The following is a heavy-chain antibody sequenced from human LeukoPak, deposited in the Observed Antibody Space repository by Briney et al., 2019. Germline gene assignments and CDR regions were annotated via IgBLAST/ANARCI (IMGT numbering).Heavy chain of an antibody. Sequence: PSETLSLTCTVSGDSISRYYWSWVRQPPGRGLECIGFISNSGIPNYNPSLKSRVTISVDTSKNQFSLNLYSVTAADTAVYYCTRGSWEPLWGQGTLVTVSS. D-gene: IGHD1-26*01. CDR3: TRGSWEPL. CDR1: GDSISRYY. J-gene: IGHJ4*02. CDR2: ISNSGIP. V-gene: IGHV4-59*01.